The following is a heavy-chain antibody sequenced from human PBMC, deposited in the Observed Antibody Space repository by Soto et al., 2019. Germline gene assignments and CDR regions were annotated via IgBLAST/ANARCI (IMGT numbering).Heavy chain of an antibody. CDR1: GGSISSSSYY. Sequence: SETLSLTCTVSGGSISSSSYYWGWIRQPPGKGLEWIGSIYYSGSTYYNPSLKSRVTISEDTSKNQFSLKLSSVTAADTAVYYCARRIAVAGTVFDYWGQGTLVTVSS. D-gene: IGHD6-19*01. CDR2: IYYSGST. CDR3: ARRIAVAGTVFDY. J-gene: IGHJ4*02. V-gene: IGHV4-39*01.